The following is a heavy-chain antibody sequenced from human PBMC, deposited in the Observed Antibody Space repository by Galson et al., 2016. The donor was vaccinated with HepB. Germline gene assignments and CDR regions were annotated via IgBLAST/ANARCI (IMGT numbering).Heavy chain of an antibody. V-gene: IGHV3-48*02. Sequence: SLRLSCAASGFTFSSYSMNWVRQAPGKGLEWVSYISGSSHSIYYADSVKGRFTISRDNAKNSLYLQMNSLRDEDTAVYYCARDWTAAVVRYSFDIWGQGTMVTVSS. CDR3: ARDWTAAVVRYSFDI. CDR2: ISGSSHSI. D-gene: IGHD6-13*01. CDR1: GFTFSSYS. J-gene: IGHJ3*02.